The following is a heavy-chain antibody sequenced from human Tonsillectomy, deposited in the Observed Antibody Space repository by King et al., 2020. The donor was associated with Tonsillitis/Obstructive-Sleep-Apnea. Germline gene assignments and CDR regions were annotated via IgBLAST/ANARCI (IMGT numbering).Heavy chain of an antibody. J-gene: IGHJ5*02. D-gene: IGHD3-22*01. CDR2: ISYDGSNK. CDR1: GFTFSTYA. V-gene: IGHV3-30*04. CDR3: SRPTETHYYDTRESYPNCFDP. Sequence: VQLVESGGAVVQPVRSLRVSCAASGFTFSTYAMHWVRQAPGKGLEWVAVISYDGSNKYYADSVKGRFTISGDNSKNTLYLRMNSPRAEDTAVYYCSRPTETHYYDTRESYPNCFDPWGQGTLVTVSS.